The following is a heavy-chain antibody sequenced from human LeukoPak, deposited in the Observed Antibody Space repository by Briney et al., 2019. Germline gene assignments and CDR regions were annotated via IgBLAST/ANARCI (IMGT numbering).Heavy chain of an antibody. CDR1: GGSISSSSYY. CDR3: ARHAGYSSSWYSYYYYYYMDV. V-gene: IGHV4-39*01. CDR2: IYYSGST. J-gene: IGHJ6*03. Sequence: SETLSLTCTVSGGSISSSSYYWGWIRQPPGKGLEWIGSIYYSGSTYYNPSLKSRVTISVDTSKNQFSLKLSSVTAADTAVYYCARHAGYSSSWYSYYYYYYMDVWGKGTTVTISS. D-gene: IGHD6-13*01.